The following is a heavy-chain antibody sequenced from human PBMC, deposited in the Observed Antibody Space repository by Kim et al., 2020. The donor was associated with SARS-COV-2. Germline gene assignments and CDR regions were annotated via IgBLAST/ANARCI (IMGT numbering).Heavy chain of an antibody. J-gene: IGHJ5*02. V-gene: IGHV3-66*04. Sequence: GGSLRLSCAVSGFSVSGDYMNWVRQAPGKGLECVSVIHTGGATFYADSVKGRFTISRDSSKNTLYLQMNSLRVEDTAVYYCARHDWFDPRGQGTLVTVS. CDR3: ARHDWFDP. CDR1: GFSVSGDY. CDR2: IHTGGAT.